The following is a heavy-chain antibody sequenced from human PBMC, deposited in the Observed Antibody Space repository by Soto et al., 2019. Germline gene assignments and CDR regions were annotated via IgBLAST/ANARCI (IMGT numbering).Heavy chain of an antibody. D-gene: IGHD2-15*01. V-gene: IGHV3-49*05. CDR3: TRDCSGGSCYPWSDAFDI. CDR1: GFTFGDYA. Sequence: VQLVESGGGLVKPGRSLRLSCTASGFTFGDYAMSWFRQAPGKGLEWVGFIRSKAYGGTTEYAASVKGRFTISRDDSKSIAYLQMNSLKTEDTAVYYCTRDCSGGSCYPWSDAFDIWGQGTMVTVSS. CDR2: IRSKAYGGTT. J-gene: IGHJ3*02.